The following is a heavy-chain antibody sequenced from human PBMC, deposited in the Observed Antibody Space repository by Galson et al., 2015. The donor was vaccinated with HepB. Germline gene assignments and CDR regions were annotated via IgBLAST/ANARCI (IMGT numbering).Heavy chain of an antibody. J-gene: IGHJ4*02. V-gene: IGHV1-46*01. CDR3: ARICGGDCSGY. Sequence: QSGAEVKKPGASVKVSCKASGYTFTSYYMHWVRQAPGQGLEWMGIINPSDGSTSYAQKFQGRITMTRDTSTSTVYMELSSLRSEDTAVYYCARICGGDCSGYWGQGTLVTVSS. CDR2: INPSDGST. CDR1: GYTFTSYY. D-gene: IGHD2-21*01.